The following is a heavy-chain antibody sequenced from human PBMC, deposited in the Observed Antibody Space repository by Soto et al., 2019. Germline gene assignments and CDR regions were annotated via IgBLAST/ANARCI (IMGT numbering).Heavy chain of an antibody. CDR1: GGSIIIGGYS. CDR3: ARGDYGGNSRFDP. D-gene: IGHD4-17*01. Sequence: QLQLQESGSGLVKPSQTLSLTCAVSGGSIIIGGYSWNWIRQPPGKGLEWIGNVYHSGSTYYNPSLKSRVAISVDRSKKQFSLKLTSVTAADTAVYYCARGDYGGNSRFDPWGQGTLVTVSS. CDR2: VYHSGST. J-gene: IGHJ5*02. V-gene: IGHV4-30-2*01.